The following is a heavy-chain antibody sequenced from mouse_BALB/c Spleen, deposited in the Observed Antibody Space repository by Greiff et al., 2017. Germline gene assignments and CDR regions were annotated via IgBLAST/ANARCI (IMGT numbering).Heavy chain of an antibody. J-gene: IGHJ2*01. D-gene: IGHD1-2*01. CDR1: GYTFTSYW. V-gene: IGHV1-5*01. CDR2: IYPGNSDT. Sequence: EVQLQQSGTVLARPGASVKMSCKASGYTFTSYWMHWVKQRPGQGLEWIGAIYPGNSDTSYNQKFKGKAKLTAVTSTSTAYMELSSLTSEDSAVYYCTRRKGFTTAPCDYWGQGTTLTVSS. CDR3: TRRKGFTTAPCDY.